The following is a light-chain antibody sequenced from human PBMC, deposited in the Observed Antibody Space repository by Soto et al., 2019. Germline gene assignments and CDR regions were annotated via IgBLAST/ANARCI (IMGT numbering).Light chain of an antibody. CDR3: CSYAGTSTI. J-gene: IGLJ2*01. CDR2: EGT. Sequence: QSVLTQPASVSGSPVQSITISCTGTSSDVGSYNFVSWFKQHPGKVPKLISYEGTERPSGVSNRFSASKSGNTASLTISGLQPEDEADYYCCSYAGTSTIFGGGTQLTVL. V-gene: IGLV2-23*01. CDR1: SSDVGSYNF.